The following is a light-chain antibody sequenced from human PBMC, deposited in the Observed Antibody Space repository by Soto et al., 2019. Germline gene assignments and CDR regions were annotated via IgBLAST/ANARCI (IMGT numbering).Light chain of an antibody. V-gene: IGLV1-44*01. J-gene: IGLJ2*01. CDR1: TSNIGSYT. Sequence: QSVVTQPPSASGTPGQRVTISCSGSTSNIGSYTVNWYQQLPGTAPKLLIHSYDQRPSGVPDRFSGSKSGTSASLALSGLQFDDEADYYCAVWDDSLNGVIFGGGTKLTVL. CDR2: SYD. CDR3: AVWDDSLNGVI.